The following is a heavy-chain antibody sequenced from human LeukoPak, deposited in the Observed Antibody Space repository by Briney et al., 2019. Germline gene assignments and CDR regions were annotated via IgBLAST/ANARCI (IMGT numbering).Heavy chain of an antibody. Sequence: GGSLRLSRAASGFTFSGSALHWVRQASGNGLEWVGRIRSTANGYATAYAASVKGRLTISRDDSKNTAYLQMDSLKTEDTAVYYCTGNYYGSGSYADFDYWGRGTLVTVSS. J-gene: IGHJ4*02. CDR3: TGNYYGSGSYADFDY. V-gene: IGHV3-73*01. D-gene: IGHD3-10*01. CDR1: GFTFSGSA. CDR2: IRSTANGYAT.